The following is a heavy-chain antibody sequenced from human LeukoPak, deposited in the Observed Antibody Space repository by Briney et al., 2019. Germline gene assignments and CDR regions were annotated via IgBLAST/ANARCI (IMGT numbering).Heavy chain of an antibody. D-gene: IGHD3-9*01. CDR1: GYTFTSNY. CDR3: ARDHYDILTGYYGDAFDI. CDR2: ISPSGGST. Sequence: ASVKVSCKAFGYTFTSNYMHWVRQAPGQGPEWMGVISPSGGSTTYAQKFQGRVTLTRDMSTSTDYLELSSLRSEDTAVYYCARDHYDILTGYYGDAFDIWGQGTMVTVSS. V-gene: IGHV1-46*01. J-gene: IGHJ3*02.